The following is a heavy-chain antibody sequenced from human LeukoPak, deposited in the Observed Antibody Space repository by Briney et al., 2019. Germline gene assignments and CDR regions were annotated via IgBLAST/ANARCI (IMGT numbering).Heavy chain of an antibody. D-gene: IGHD6-19*01. J-gene: IGHJ4*02. CDR3: ARAPGYSSGWYGE. CDR2: INHSGST. Sequence: SETLSLTCAVFGGSFSGYYWTWIRQPPGKGLEWIGEINHSGSTNYNPSLKSRVSISFDTSKNQFSLKLSSVTAADTAVYYCARAPGYSSGWYGEWGQGTLVTVSS. V-gene: IGHV4-34*01. CDR1: GGSFSGYY.